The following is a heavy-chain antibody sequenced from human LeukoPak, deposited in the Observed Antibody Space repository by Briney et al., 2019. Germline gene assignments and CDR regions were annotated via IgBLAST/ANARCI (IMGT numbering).Heavy chain of an antibody. CDR3: ARDLGDGYNY. V-gene: IGHV3-21*01. CDR1: GFTSSSYG. Sequence: GGSLRLSCAASGFTSSSYGMHWVRQAPGKGLEWVSSISSSSSYIYYADSVKGRFTISRDNAKNSLYLQMNSLRAEDTAVYYCARDLGDGYNYWGQGTLVTVSS. D-gene: IGHD5-24*01. CDR2: ISSSSSYI. J-gene: IGHJ4*02.